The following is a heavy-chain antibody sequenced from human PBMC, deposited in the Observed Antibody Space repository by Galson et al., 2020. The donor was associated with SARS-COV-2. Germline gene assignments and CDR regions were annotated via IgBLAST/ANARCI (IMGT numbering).Heavy chain of an antibody. CDR2: IGTAGDT. V-gene: IGHV3-13*01. D-gene: IGHD4-4*01. CDR1: GFTFSSYD. J-gene: IGHJ6*03. Sequence: GGSLRLSCAASGFTFSSYDMHWVRQATGKGLEWVSAIGTAGDTYYPGSVKGRFTISRENAKNSLYLQMNSLRAGDTAVYYCARARMTTVTTELFYFYFLGGWGKRATGTVS. CDR3: ARARMTTVTTELFYFYFLGG.